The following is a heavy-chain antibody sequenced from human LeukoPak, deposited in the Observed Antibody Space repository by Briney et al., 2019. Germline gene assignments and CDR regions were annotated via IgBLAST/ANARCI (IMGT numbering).Heavy chain of an antibody. CDR1: GFTFSSYG. V-gene: IGHV3-30*18. J-gene: IGHJ3*02. CDR3: AKGLRQIAVVWNAFDI. CDR2: ISYDGSNK. Sequence: GGSLRLSCAASGFTFSSYGMHWVRQAPGKGLEWVAVISYDGSNKYYADSVKGRFTISRDNSKNTLYLQMNSLRAEDTAVYDCAKGLRQIAVVWNAFDIWGQGTMVTVSS. D-gene: IGHD3-22*01.